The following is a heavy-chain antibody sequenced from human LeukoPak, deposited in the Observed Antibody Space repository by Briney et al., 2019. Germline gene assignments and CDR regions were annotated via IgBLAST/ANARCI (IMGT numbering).Heavy chain of an antibody. J-gene: IGHJ4*02. CDR2: IIPILGIA. V-gene: IGHV1-69*04. CDR3: ATPHITFFGVVISAPLDY. CDR1: GGTFSSYA. Sequence: GASVKVSCKASGGTFSSYAISWVRQAPGQGLEWMGRIIPILGIADCAQKFQGRVTITADKSRSTAYRELSSLRSEDTAVYYCATPHITFFGVVISAPLDYGGKGPLVTVSS. D-gene: IGHD3-3*01.